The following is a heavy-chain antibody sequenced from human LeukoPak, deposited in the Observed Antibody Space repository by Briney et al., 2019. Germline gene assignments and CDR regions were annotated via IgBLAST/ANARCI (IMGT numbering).Heavy chain of an antibody. J-gene: IGHJ4*02. Sequence: GGSLRLSCAASGFTFSNYWMTWVRQAPGKGLEWVSVIYSGGSTYYADSVKGRFTISRDNSKNTLYLQMNSLRAEDTAVYYCANLPWELSVSDYWGQGTLVTVSS. V-gene: IGHV3-66*02. CDR1: GFTFSNYW. CDR3: ANLPWELSVSDY. D-gene: IGHD1-26*01. CDR2: IYSGGST.